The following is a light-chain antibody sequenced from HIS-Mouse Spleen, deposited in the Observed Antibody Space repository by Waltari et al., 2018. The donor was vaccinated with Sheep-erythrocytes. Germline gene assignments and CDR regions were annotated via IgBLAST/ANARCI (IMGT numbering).Light chain of an antibody. V-gene: IGKV1-33*01. J-gene: IGKJ4*01. CDR3: QQYDNLPLT. CDR1: PDISNY. Sequence: DIQMTQSPSSLSASVGDRVTITCQASPDISNYLKWYQQKPGKAPKLLIYDASNLETGVPSRFSGSGSGTDFTFTISSLQPEDIATYYCQQYDNLPLTFGGGTKVEIK. CDR2: DAS.